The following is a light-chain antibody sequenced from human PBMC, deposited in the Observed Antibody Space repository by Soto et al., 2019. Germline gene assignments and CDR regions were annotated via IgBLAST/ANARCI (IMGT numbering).Light chain of an antibody. Sequence: EIVMTQSPATLSVSQGERATLSCRASQSVSSNLAWYQQKPGQAPRLLIYGASTRTTGIPARLSVSGSGTEFTLTISSLQSEDFAVYYCQQYNNWMYTFGQGTKLEIK. CDR1: QSVSSN. CDR3: QQYNNWMYT. V-gene: IGKV3-15*01. CDR2: GAS. J-gene: IGKJ2*01.